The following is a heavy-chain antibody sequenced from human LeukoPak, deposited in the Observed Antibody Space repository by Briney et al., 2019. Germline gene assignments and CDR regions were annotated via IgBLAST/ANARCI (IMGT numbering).Heavy chain of an antibody. V-gene: IGHV3-15*07. D-gene: IGHD3-10*01. CDR3: TTGIRGD. CDR1: GLTVTNAW. J-gene: IGHJ4*02. Sequence: GGSLRLSCSASGLTVTNAWMNWVRQAPGEGLDWVGRIASKTDGGATDYAAPVKGRFTISRDDSKNTLNLQMNSLKTEDTAVYYCTTGIRGDWGQGTLVTVSS. CDR2: IASKTDGGAT.